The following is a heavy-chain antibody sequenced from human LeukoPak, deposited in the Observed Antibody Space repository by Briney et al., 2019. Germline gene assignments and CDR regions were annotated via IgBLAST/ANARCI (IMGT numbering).Heavy chain of an antibody. Sequence: GGSLRLSCAASGFTFSSYGMHWVRQAPGKGLEWVAFIRYDGSNKYYADSVKGRFTISRDNSKNTLYLQMNSLRAEDTAVYYCARDRPLAYYFDYWGQGTLVTVSS. CDR3: ARDRPLAYYFDY. J-gene: IGHJ4*02. V-gene: IGHV3-30*02. CDR1: GFTFSSYG. CDR2: IRYDGSNK.